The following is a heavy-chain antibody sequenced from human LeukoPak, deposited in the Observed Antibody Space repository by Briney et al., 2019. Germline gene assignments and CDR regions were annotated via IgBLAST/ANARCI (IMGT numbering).Heavy chain of an antibody. Sequence: SETLSLTCAVYGGSFSGYYWSWIRQPPGKGLEWIGEINHSGSTNYNPSLKSRVTISVDTSKNQFSLKLSSVTAADTAVYYCAKSNGYGLIDYWGQGTLVTVPS. CDR3: AKSNGYGLIDY. D-gene: IGHD5-12*01. CDR1: GGSFSGYY. CDR2: INHSGST. V-gene: IGHV4-34*01. J-gene: IGHJ4*02.